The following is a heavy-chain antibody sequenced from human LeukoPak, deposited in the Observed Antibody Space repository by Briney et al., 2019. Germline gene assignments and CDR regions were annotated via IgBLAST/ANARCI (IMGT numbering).Heavy chain of an antibody. V-gene: IGHV4-59*01. CDR1: GGSISSYY. CDR2: IYYGGST. CDR3: ARIFTPELRYIDV. D-gene: IGHD3-9*01. Sequence: PSETLSLTCTVSGGSISSYYWSWIRQPPGKELEWIGYIYYGGSTNYKSSLKSRVTISVDTSKNQFSLKLSSVTAADTAVYYCARIFTPELRYIDVWGQGTTVTVSS. J-gene: IGHJ6*02.